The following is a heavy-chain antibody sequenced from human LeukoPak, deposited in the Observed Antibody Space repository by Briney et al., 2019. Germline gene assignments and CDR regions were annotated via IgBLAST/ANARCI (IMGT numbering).Heavy chain of an antibody. Sequence: GGSLRLSCGASGFTFSSYAMSWVRQAPGKGLEWVSAISGSGGSTYYADSVKGRFTISRNNSKNTLYLQMNSLRAEDTAVYYCAKAPMNYDFWSGYYFYWGQGTLVTVSS. CDR3: AKAPMNYDFWSGYYFY. CDR1: GFTFSSYA. J-gene: IGHJ4*02. D-gene: IGHD3-3*01. CDR2: ISGSGGST. V-gene: IGHV3-23*01.